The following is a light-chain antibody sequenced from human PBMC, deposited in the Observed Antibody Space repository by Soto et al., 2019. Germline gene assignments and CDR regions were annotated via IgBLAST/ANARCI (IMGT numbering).Light chain of an antibody. Sequence: QSVLTQPASVYGAPGRAITISCTGTSSDVGSYNLVSWYQQHPGKAPKLMIYEGSKRPSGVSNRFSGSKSGNTASLTISGLQAEDEADYYCCSYAGSSTYVFGTGTKVTV. V-gene: IGLV2-23*01. CDR2: EGS. CDR3: CSYAGSSTYV. CDR1: SSDVGSYNL. J-gene: IGLJ1*01.